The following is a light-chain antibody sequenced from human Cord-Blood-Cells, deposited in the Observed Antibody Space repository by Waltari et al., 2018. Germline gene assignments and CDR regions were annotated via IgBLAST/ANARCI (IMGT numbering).Light chain of an antibody. V-gene: IGLV2-14*03. CDR2: DVS. CDR1: SSDVGGYNY. CDR3: ISYPSSSTRV. J-gene: IGLJ3*02. Sequence: QSALTQPASVSGSPGQSITISCTGTSSDVGGYNYVSWYQQHPGKDPKLMIYDVSNRPPGVSNLLHRSKSGNTASLTISVLQAQDEAAYSCISYPSSSTRVFGGGAKLPV.